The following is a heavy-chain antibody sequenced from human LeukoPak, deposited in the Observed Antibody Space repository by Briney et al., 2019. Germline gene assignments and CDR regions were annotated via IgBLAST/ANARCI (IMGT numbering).Heavy chain of an antibody. V-gene: IGHV4-4*07. Sequence: SETLSLTCTVSGGSISSYYWSWIRQPAGKGLEWIGRIYTSGSTNYNPSLKSRVPMSVDTSKNQFSLKLSSVTAADTAVYDCAREGGYDYVWGSYRSYYFDYWGQGTLVTVSS. CDR1: GGSISSYY. CDR3: AREGGYDYVWGSYRSYYFDY. CDR2: IYTSGST. D-gene: IGHD3-16*02. J-gene: IGHJ4*02.